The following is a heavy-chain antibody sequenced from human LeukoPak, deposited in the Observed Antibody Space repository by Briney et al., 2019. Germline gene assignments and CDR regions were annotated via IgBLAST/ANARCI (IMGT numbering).Heavy chain of an antibody. D-gene: IGHD3-10*01. CDR1: GYTFTGYY. Sequence: GASVKVSCKASGYTFTGYYMQWVRQAPGQGLEWMGWINPNSGGTNYAQKFQGRVTMTRDTSISTAYMELSRLRSDDTAVYYCARDRVVEYYGSGSYYSLDYWGQGTLVTVSS. V-gene: IGHV1-2*02. J-gene: IGHJ4*02. CDR3: ARDRVVEYYGSGSYYSLDY. CDR2: INPNSGGT.